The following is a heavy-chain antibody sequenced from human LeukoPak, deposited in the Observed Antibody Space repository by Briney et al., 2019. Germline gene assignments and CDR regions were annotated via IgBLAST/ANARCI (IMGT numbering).Heavy chain of an antibody. Sequence: SQTLSLTCTVSGGSISSGDYYWSWIRQPPGKGLEWIGYIYYNGSTYYNPSPKSRVTISVDTSKNQFSLKLGSVTAADTAVYYCARTSLGGAWFDPWGQGTLVTVSS. CDR3: ARTSLGGAWFDP. CDR2: IYYNGST. J-gene: IGHJ5*02. CDR1: GGSISSGDYY. D-gene: IGHD3-10*01. V-gene: IGHV4-30-4*08.